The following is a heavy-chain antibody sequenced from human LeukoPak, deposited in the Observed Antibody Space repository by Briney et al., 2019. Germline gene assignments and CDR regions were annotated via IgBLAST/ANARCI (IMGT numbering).Heavy chain of an antibody. CDR3: ARDRISRGFDY. CDR2: ISGSGGST. V-gene: IGHV3-23*01. CDR1: GFTFSSYA. J-gene: IGHJ4*02. Sequence: GGSLRLSCAASGFTFSSYAMSWVRQAPGKGLEWVSAISGSGGSTYYADSVKGRFTISRDNAKNSLYLRMNSLRAEDTAVYYCARDRISRGFDYWGQGTLVTVSS.